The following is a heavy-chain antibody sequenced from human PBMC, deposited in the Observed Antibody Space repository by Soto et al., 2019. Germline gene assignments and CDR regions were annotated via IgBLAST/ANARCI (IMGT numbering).Heavy chain of an antibody. CDR3: ARLAAELAAAFDY. V-gene: IGHV1-2*04. CDR2: INPNSGGT. J-gene: IGHJ4*02. D-gene: IGHD6-25*01. Sequence: GASVKVSCKATGYTFTGYYMHWVRQAPGQGLEWMGWINPNSGGTNYAQKFQGWVTMTRDTSISTAYMELSRLRSDDTAVYYCARLAAELAAAFDYWGQGTLVTVSS. CDR1: GYTFTGYY.